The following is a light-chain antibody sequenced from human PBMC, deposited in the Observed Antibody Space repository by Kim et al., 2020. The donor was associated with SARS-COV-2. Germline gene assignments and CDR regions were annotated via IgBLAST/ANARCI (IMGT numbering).Light chain of an antibody. CDR2: YYSDSNK. J-gene: IGLJ3*02. CDR3: MIWPTSDSGV. CDR1: SDINVEQCY. Sequence: CSLPSDINVEQCYIYWYQHKPGSPPMYLLYYYSDSNKGQGSGVPSRFSGSKDASANAGIFLISGLQTEDEADYYSMIWPTSDSGVFGGGTQLTVL. V-gene: IGLV5-37*01.